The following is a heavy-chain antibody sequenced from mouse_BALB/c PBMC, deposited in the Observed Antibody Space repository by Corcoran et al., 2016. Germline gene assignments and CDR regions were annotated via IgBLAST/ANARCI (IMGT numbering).Heavy chain of an antibody. J-gene: IGHJ4*01. Sequence: QIQLVQSGPELKKPGETVKISCKASGYTFTNYGMNWVKQAPGKGLKWMGWINTYTGERTYADDFKGRFAFSLETSASTAYLQINNLKNEDMATYFCAREPYAMDYWGQGTSVTVSS. CDR2: INTYTGER. CDR1: GYTFTNYG. CDR3: AREPYAMDY. V-gene: IGHV9-1*02.